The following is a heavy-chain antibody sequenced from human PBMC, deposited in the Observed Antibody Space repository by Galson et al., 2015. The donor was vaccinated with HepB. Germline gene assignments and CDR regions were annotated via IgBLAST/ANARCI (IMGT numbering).Heavy chain of an antibody. J-gene: IGHJ6*03. Sequence: LSLTCTVSGGSISSGSYYWSWIRQPAGKGLEWIGRIYTSGSTNYNPSLKSRVTMSVDTSKNQFSLKLSSVTAADTAVYYCARVPIVVVPAAPGTYYYYYMDVWGKGTTVTVSS. CDR3: ARVPIVVVPAAPGTYYYYYMDV. CDR2: IYTSGST. D-gene: IGHD2-2*01. CDR1: GGSISSGSYY. V-gene: IGHV4-61*02.